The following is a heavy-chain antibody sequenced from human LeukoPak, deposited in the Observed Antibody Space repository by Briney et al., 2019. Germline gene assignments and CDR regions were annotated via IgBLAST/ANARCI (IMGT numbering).Heavy chain of an antibody. CDR1: GFTFSSYG. Sequence: AGSLRLSCAASGFTFSSYGMHWVRQAPGKGREWGAVIWYDGSNKYYADSVKGRFTISRDNSKNTLYVQMNRLRAEDTAVYYCARFGGSGVDYWGQGTLVTVSS. D-gene: IGHD3-10*01. J-gene: IGHJ4*02. CDR2: IWYDGSNK. V-gene: IGHV3-33*01. CDR3: ARFGGSGVDY.